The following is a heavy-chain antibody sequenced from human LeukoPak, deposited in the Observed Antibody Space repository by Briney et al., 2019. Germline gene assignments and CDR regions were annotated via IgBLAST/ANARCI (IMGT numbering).Heavy chain of an antibody. CDR1: GFTVSSNY. V-gene: IGHV3-21*01. Sequence: GGSLRLSCAASGFTVSSNYMNWVRQAPGKGLEWLSAISSSSGYVYYADSVKGRFTVSRDNAENSLYLQMNSLRAEDTAVYYCARGPPPGVATTFDYWGQGTLVTVSS. CDR2: ISSSSGYV. CDR3: ARGPPPGVATTFDY. J-gene: IGHJ4*02. D-gene: IGHD5-12*01.